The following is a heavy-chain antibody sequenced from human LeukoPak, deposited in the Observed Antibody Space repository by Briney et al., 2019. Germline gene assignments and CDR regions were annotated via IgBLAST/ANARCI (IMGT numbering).Heavy chain of an antibody. CDR1: GYTVTSYY. D-gene: IGHD6-13*01. CDR2: VNPSSISA. Sequence: ASVKVSCKASGYTVTSYYMHWVRQAPGQGLEWMGIVNPSSISASYAQKFQGRVTMTRDTSISTAYMELSRLRSDDTAVYYCASVYSSSGSGDYWGQGTLVTVSS. CDR3: ASVYSSSGSGDY. V-gene: IGHV1-46*01. J-gene: IGHJ4*02.